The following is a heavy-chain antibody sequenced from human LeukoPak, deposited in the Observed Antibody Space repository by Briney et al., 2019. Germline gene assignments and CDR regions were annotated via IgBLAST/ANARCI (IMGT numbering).Heavy chain of an antibody. V-gene: IGHV4-61*02. Sequence: SETLSLTCTVSGGSISSGSYYWGWLRQPAGKGLEWIGRIYTSGSTNYNPSLKSRVTISVDTSKNQFSLKLSSVTAADTAVYYCARDGAYSYLGYWGQGTLVTVSS. J-gene: IGHJ4*02. CDR3: ARDGAYSYLGY. CDR1: GGSISSGSYY. CDR2: IYTSGST. D-gene: IGHD5-18*01.